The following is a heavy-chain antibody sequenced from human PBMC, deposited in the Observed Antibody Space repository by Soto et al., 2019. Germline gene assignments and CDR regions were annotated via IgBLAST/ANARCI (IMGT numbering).Heavy chain of an antibody. V-gene: IGHV3-48*03. CDR2: ISRSGSTI. CDR3: ARDGRAARPNYYFDY. CDR1: GFTFSSYE. Sequence: EVQMVESGGGLVQPGGSLRLSCAASGFTFSSYEMNWVRQAPGKGLEWVSYISRSGSTIYYADSVKGRFTISRDNAKNSLQLQMNSLRAEDMAIYYCARDGRAARPNYYFDYWGQGTLVIVSS. J-gene: IGHJ4*02. D-gene: IGHD6-6*01.